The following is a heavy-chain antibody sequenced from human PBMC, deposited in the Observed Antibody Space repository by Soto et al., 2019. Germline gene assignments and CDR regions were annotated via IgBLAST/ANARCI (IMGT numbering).Heavy chain of an antibody. D-gene: IGHD5-18*01. J-gene: IGHJ4*02. Sequence: SVKVSCKSSPYSFTGYYIHWVRQAPGQGLEWMGWINPNSGDTNYAQKFQGRVTMTRDTSFSTAYMELSSLRSDDTAVYYCATRYSYVHFWGQGTLVTVSS. CDR1: PYSFTGYY. CDR3: ATRYSYVHF. V-gene: IGHV1-2*02. CDR2: INPNSGDT.